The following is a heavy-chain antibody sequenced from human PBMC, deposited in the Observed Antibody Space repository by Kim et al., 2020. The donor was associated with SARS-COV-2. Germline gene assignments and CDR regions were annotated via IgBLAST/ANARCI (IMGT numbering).Heavy chain of an antibody. CDR3: ARDLSPVWGMVTAGYYFEY. Sequence: GGSLRLSCAASGFTFSSYSMNWVRQAPGKGLEWVSYISSSSSTIYYADSVKGRFTISRDNAKNSLYLQMNSLRDEDTAVYYCARDLSPVWGMVTAGYYFEYWGQGTMVTVSS. CDR1: GFTFSSYS. V-gene: IGHV3-48*02. D-gene: IGHD2-21*02. CDR2: ISSSSSTI. J-gene: IGHJ4*02.